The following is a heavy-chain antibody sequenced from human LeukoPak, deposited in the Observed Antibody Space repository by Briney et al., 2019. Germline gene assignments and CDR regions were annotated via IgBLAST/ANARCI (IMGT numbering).Heavy chain of an antibody. D-gene: IGHD3-3*01. J-gene: IGHJ4*02. CDR2: IHSAGST. CDR1: GFSVSSNY. Sequence: GGSLRLSCAASGFSVSSNYMTWVRQAPGKGLEWVSVIHSAGSTFYADSVKGRFIISRDNSKNTLYLQMNSLRAEDTAVYYCVRDEWLDPETLHKPGRYWGQGTLVTVSS. CDR3: VRDEWLDPETLHKPGRY. V-gene: IGHV3-66*01.